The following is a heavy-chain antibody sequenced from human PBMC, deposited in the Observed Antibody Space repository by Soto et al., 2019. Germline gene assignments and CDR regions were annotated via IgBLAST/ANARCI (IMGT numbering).Heavy chain of an antibody. Sequence: PSETLSRTCNVSGGSISRSSYYWGWIRQPPGKGLEWIGSMYYSGSTYYNPSLKSRVTISIDTPKNQLSLKLTSVTAADTAVYYCSRRAPEGFDPWGQGTLVTVSS. CDR3: SRRAPEGFDP. CDR1: GGSISRSSYY. CDR2: MYYSGST. J-gene: IGHJ5*02. V-gene: IGHV4-39*01.